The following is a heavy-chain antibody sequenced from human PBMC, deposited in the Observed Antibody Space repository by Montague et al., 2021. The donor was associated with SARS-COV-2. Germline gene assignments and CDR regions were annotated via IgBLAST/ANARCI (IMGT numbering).Heavy chain of an antibody. CDR2: IYYTGIT. CDR1: GGSIGSHY. Sequence: SETLSLTCTVSGGSIGSHYWSWIRLPPGEGLEWVGHIYYTGITKXXSSLKSRVTISVDTSKNQLSLKLDSVTAADTAVYYCARGSGSASAIWFDPWGQGTLVTVSS. CDR3: ARGSGSASAIWFDP. D-gene: IGHD6-25*01. V-gene: IGHV4-59*11. J-gene: IGHJ5*02.